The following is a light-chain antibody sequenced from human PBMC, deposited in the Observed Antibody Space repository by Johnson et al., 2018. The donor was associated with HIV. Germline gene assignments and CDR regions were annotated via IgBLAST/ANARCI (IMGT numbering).Light chain of an antibody. Sequence: QSVLTQSPSVSAAPGQKVTISCSGSSSNIGSHYVSWYQQVPGTAPRLVIYDTIKRHSGIPDRFSGSKSGTSATLGITGLQTGDEADYYCGTWDTRLSAGHVFGAGTNVTVL. CDR2: DTI. CDR3: GTWDTRLSAGHV. CDR1: SSNIGSHY. J-gene: IGLJ1*01. V-gene: IGLV1-51*01.